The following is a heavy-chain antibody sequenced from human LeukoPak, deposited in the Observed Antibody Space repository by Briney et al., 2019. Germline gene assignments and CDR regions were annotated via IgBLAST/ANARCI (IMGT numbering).Heavy chain of an antibody. V-gene: IGHV3-30-3*01. CDR3: ARRGYCSGTTCEGGIDY. J-gene: IGHJ4*02. Sequence: GGSLRLSCAASGFTFSSYAMRWVRQAPGKGLEWVAVISYDGSNKYYADSVKGRFTISRDNSKNTLYLQMNSLRAEDTAVYYCARRGYCSGTTCEGGIDYWGQGTLVTVSS. D-gene: IGHD2-2*01. CDR1: GFTFSSYA. CDR2: ISYDGSNK.